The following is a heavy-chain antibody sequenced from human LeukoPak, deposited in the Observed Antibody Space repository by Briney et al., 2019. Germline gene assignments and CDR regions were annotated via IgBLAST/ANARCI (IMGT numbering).Heavy chain of an antibody. J-gene: IGHJ4*02. D-gene: IGHD3-22*01. V-gene: IGHV4-39*07. Sequence: SETLSLTCTVSGGSISSSSYYWGWIRQPPGKGLEWIGSIYYSGSTYYNPSLKSRVTISVDTSKNQFSLKLSSVTAADTAVYYCARDDPVRYYYDSSGPKGSFDYWGQGTLVTVSS. CDR3: ARDDPVRYYYDSSGPKGSFDY. CDR2: IYYSGST. CDR1: GGSISSSSYY.